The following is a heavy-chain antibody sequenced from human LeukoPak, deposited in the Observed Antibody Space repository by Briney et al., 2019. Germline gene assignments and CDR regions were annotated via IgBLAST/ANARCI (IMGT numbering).Heavy chain of an antibody. CDR2: IYYSGST. V-gene: IGHV4-39*01. CDR3: ARGLPTLGNPLLDY. Sequence: SETLSLTCTVSGGSISSSSYYWGWIRQPPGKGLEWIGSIYYSGSTYYNPSLKSRVTISVDTSKNQFSLKLSSVTAADTAVYYCARGLPTLGNPLLDYWGQGTLVTVSS. D-gene: IGHD3-10*01. J-gene: IGHJ4*02. CDR1: GGSISSSSYY.